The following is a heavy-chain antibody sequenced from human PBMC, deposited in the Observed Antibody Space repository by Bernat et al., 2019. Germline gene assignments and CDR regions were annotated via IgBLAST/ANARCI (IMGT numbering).Heavy chain of an antibody. D-gene: IGHD6-19*01. CDR1: GFPVSDHY. CDR3: ARDMSGSGWRIDS. J-gene: IGHJ4*02. CDR2: SRDKSQRHPP. Sequence: EVQLVESGGDLVQPGGSLRLSCAVSGFPVSDHYMEWFRQAPGKGLEWVGCSRDKSQRHPPLYAASVQGRFSISREDTKKSLYLQMTRLKTEDTAVYYCARDMSGSGWRIDSWGQGTLVTVSS. V-gene: IGHV3-72*01.